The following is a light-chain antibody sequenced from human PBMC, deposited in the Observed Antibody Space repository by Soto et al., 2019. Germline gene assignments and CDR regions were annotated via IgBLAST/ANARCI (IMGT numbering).Light chain of an antibody. CDR1: QSVTDF. Sequence: EIVLTQSPVTLSLSPGERATLSCRASQSVTDFLAWYQQKPGQAPRLLIYGASTRATGIPARFSGSGFGTEFTLTISSLQSEDFAVYYCQQYKNWPLFGQGTRLEIK. J-gene: IGKJ5*01. CDR2: GAS. CDR3: QQYKNWPL. V-gene: IGKV3-15*01.